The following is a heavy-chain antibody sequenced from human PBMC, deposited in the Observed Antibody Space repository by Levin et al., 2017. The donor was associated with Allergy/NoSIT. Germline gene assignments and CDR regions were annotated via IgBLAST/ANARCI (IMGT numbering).Heavy chain of an antibody. CDR3: ARHPVPAAAYLYYYYMDV. D-gene: IGHD2-2*01. J-gene: IGHJ6*03. V-gene: IGHV4-59*08. Sequence: TPSETLSLTCTVSGGSISSYYWSWIRQPPGKGLEWIGYIYYSGSTNYNPSLKSRVTISVDTSKNQFSLKLSSVTAADTAVYYCARHPVPAAAYLYYYYMDVWGKGTTVTVSS. CDR1: GGSISSYY. CDR2: IYYSGST.